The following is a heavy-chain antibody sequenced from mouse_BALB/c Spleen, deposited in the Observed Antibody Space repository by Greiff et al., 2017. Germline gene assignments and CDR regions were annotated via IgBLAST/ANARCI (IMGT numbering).Heavy chain of an antibody. CDR1: GFTFNTYA. CDR3: VREGYPRAMDY. Sequence: EVQLVESGGGLVQPKGSLKLSCAASGFTFNTYAMNWVRQAPGKGLEWVARIRSKSNNYATYYADSVKDRFTISRDDSQSMLYLQMNNLKTEDTAMYHCVREGYPRAMDYWGQGTSVTVSS. J-gene: IGHJ4*01. D-gene: IGHD2-2*01. CDR2: IRSKSNNYAT. V-gene: IGHV10-1*02.